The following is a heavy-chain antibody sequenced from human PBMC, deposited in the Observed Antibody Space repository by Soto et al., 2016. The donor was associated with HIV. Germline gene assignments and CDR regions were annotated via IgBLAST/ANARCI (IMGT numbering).Heavy chain of an antibody. D-gene: IGHD3-22*01. CDR2: ISSSSSYI. Sequence: EVQLVESGGGLVKPGGSLRLSCAASGFTFSSYSMNWVRQAPGKGLEWVSSISSSSSYIYYADSVKGRFTISRDNAKNSLYLQMNSLRAEDTAVYYCARDHIDYDSSGYGYWGQGTLVTVSS. V-gene: IGHV3-21*01. CDR3: ARDHIDYDSSGYGY. CDR1: GFTFSSYS. J-gene: IGHJ4*02.